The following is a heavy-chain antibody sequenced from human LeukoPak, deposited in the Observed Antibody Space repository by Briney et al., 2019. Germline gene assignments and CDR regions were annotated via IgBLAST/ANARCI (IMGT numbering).Heavy chain of an antibody. CDR3: ARARWLRYYFDY. J-gene: IGHJ4*02. CDR2: ISAYNGNT. V-gene: IGHV1-18*01. CDR1: GYTFTSYG. Sequence: GASVKASCKASGYTFTSYGISWVRQAPGQGLEWMGWISAYNGNTNYAQKLQGRVTMTTDTSTSTAYMELRSPRSDDTAVYYCARARWLRYYFDYWGQGTLVTVSS. D-gene: IGHD5-12*01.